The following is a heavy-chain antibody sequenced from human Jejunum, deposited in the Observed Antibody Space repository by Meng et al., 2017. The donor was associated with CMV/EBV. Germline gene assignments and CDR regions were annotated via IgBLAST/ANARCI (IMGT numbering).Heavy chain of an antibody. CDR1: VYTFTGYY. Sequence: QVQLVHSGAEVKKPGASVKVSCKASVYTFTGYYMHWVRQAPGQGLQYMGWISAYNGNTNYAQELQGRVTMTTDTSTSTAYMELRSLRFDDTAVYYCARFYCSSTSCPHVLFDYWGQGTLVTVSS. J-gene: IGHJ4*02. CDR2: ISAYNGNT. CDR3: ARFYCSSTSCPHVLFDY. D-gene: IGHD2-2*01. V-gene: IGHV1-18*04.